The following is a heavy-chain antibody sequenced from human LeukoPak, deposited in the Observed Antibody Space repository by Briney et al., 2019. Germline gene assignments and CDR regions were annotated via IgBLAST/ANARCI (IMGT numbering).Heavy chain of an antibody. D-gene: IGHD2-8*01. CDR2: VYYSGST. J-gene: IGHJ5*02. Sequence: SETLSLTCTVSSGSIGSSSNYWGWIRQAPGKGLEWIGNVYYSGSTFYNPSLKSRVTIFLDTSKNQFSLKLRSVTAADTAIYYCARASFNVVFGNWFDPWGQGTLVTVSS. CDR1: SGSIGSSSNY. V-gene: IGHV4-39*01. CDR3: ARASFNVVFGNWFDP.